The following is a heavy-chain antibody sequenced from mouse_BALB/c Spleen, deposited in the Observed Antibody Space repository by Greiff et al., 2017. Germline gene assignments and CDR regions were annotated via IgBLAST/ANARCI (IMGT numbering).Heavy chain of an antibody. Sequence: QVQLQQSGAELAKPGASVKMSCKASGYTFTSYWMHWVKQRPGQGLEWIGYINPSTGYTEYNQKFKDKATLTADKSSSTAYMQLSSLTSEDSAVYYCARSYYGNYGYFDYWGQGTTLTVSS. CDR2: INPSTGYT. J-gene: IGHJ2*01. D-gene: IGHD2-10*01. CDR3: ARSYYGNYGYFDY. V-gene: IGHV1-7*01. CDR1: GYTFTSYW.